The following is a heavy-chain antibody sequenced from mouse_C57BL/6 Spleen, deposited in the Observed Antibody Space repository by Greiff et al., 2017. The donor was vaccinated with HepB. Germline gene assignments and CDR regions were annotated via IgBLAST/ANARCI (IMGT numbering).Heavy chain of an antibody. CDR2: IDPSDSYT. D-gene: IGHD2-5*01. Sequence: QVQLQQPGAELVRPGTSVKLSCKASGYTFTSYWMHWVKQRPGQGLEWIGVIDPSDSYTNYNQKFKGKATLTVDTSSSTAYMQLSSLTSEASADDYCARRREGAYYSNYDAMDYWGQGTSVTVSS. CDR3: ARRREGAYYSNYDAMDY. V-gene: IGHV1-59*01. J-gene: IGHJ4*01. CDR1: GYTFTSYW.